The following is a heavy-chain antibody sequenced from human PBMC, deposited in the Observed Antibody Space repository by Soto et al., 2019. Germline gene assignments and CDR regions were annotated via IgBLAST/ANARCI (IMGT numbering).Heavy chain of an antibody. Sequence: KPSETLSLTCAVSGVSISSGNWWTWVRQTPQRGLEYIGEIFHDGTANYYPSFESRVAISVDTSKNQFSLKLTSVTAADTAIYFCARLVYDTRLNYMYFDFWGQGALVTVSS. CDR2: IFHDGTA. V-gene: IGHV4-4*02. CDR1: GVSISSGNW. D-gene: IGHD3-10*01. J-gene: IGHJ4*02. CDR3: ARLVYDTRLNYMYFDF.